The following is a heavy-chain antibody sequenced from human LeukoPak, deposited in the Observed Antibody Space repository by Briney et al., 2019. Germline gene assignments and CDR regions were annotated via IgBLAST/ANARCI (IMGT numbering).Heavy chain of an antibody. CDR1: GFTVSSNY. CDR3: ARDFDTLTGSIFDY. D-gene: IGHD3-9*01. V-gene: IGHV3-53*01. CDR2: IYSDGIT. J-gene: IGHJ4*02. Sequence: GGSLRLSCAASGFTVSSNYMSWVRQGPGKGLEWVSLIYSDGITYYADSVKGRFTISRDNSKNTLYLQMNSLRAEDTAVYYCARDFDTLTGSIFDYWGQGPLVSVSS.